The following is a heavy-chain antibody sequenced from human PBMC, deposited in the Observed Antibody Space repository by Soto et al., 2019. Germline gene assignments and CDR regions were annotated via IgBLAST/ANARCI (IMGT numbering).Heavy chain of an antibody. CDR1: GGSISSNSYY. V-gene: IGHV4-39*01. J-gene: IGHJ4*02. CDR2: IYYSGST. D-gene: IGHD3-3*01. CDR3: ASLPTNFGVVIIWYFDY. Sequence: QLQLQDSGPGLVKPSETLSLTCTITGGSISSNSYYWGWIRQPPGKGLEWIGGIYYSGSTYYNPSLKSRVTISVDTSKNQFSLKLSSVTAADTAVYYCASLPTNFGVVIIWYFDYWGQGTMVVVSS.